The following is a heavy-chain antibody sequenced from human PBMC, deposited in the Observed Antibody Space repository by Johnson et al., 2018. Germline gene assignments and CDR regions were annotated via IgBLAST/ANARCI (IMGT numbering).Heavy chain of an antibody. CDR1: GYTFTSYD. CDR2: MNPNIGNT. V-gene: IGHV1-8*01. D-gene: IGHD4-17*01. CDR3: AMGTVTRGAFDI. J-gene: IGHJ3*02. Sequence: QVQLVQSGAEVKKPGASVKVSCWASGYTFTSYDITWVRHATGQGLEWMGWMNPNIGNTGYAQSFQGRVTMTRNTSISTAYMELSSLRSEDTAVYYCAMGTVTRGAFDIWGQGTMVTVSS.